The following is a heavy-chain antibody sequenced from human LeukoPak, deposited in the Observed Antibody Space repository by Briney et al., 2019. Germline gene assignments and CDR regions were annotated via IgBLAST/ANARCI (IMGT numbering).Heavy chain of an antibody. D-gene: IGHD1-1*01. CDR2: IYYSGST. CDR1: GGSISSYC. V-gene: IGHV4-59*01. Sequence: PSETLSLTCTISGGSISSYCWSWIRQPPGKGLEWIGCIYYSGSTNYNPSLKSRVTISVDTSKNQFSLELSSVTAADTAVYYCARHDAGAGYDYYGMDVWGQGTTVTVSS. CDR3: ARHDAGAGYDYYGMDV. J-gene: IGHJ6*02.